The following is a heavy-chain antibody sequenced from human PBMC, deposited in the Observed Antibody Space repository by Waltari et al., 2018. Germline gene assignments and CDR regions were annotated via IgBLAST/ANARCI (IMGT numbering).Heavy chain of an antibody. CDR2: IYTTGTP. Sequence: QVHLQESGPGLVKSSETLSLTCSVSVASISSSYWRWIRPSAAQGLEWIGRIYTTGTPNYSPSLTSRVTMSIDTSKNLLSLNLRSVTAADTGIYYCARMKNNRESAATWYPPSFDSWGQGILVTISS. V-gene: IGHV4-4*07. J-gene: IGHJ5*01. CDR1: VASISSSY. CDR3: ARMKNNRESAATWYPPSFDS. D-gene: IGHD3-10*01.